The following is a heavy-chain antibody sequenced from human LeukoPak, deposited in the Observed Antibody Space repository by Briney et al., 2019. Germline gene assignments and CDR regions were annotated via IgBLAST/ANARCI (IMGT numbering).Heavy chain of an antibody. CDR3: AKGYNYAYEY. D-gene: IGHD5-18*01. CDR1: GFTVSSSY. CDR2: IYSGGST. J-gene: IGHJ4*02. V-gene: IGHV3-53*01. Sequence: GGSLRLSCAASGFTVSSSYMSWVRQAPGKGLEWVSLIYSGGSTYYAASVKGRFTISRDNSKNTSYLQMNSLRPEDTAVYYCAKGYNYAYEYWGQGTLVTVSS.